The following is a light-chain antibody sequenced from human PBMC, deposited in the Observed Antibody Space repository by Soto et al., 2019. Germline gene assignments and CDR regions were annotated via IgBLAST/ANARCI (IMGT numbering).Light chain of an antibody. CDR1: SSDVGGYNY. J-gene: IGLJ1*01. CDR3: SSYTSRRTSV. CDR2: EVS. V-gene: IGLV2-14*01. Sequence: ALTQPASVSGSPGQSITISCTGTSSDVGGYNYVSWYQQHPGKAPKLMIYEVSNRPSGVSNRFSGSKSGNTASLTISGLQAEDEADYYCSSYTSRRTSVLGTGTTVTVL.